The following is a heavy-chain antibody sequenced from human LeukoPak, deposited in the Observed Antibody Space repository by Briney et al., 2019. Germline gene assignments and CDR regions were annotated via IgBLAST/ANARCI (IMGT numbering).Heavy chain of an antibody. V-gene: IGHV3-30*02. CDR2: MSYEGSII. CDR3: ARGSLSAYSGSYRRHFDY. Sequence: GGSLRLSCTASGFPFSLYGMHWVRQATGKGLEWVAYMSYEGSIIKYAESVKGRFTISRDNSRNTLYLQMNSLRPEDTAVYYCARGSLSAYSGSYRRHFDYWGQGTLVTVSS. D-gene: IGHD1-26*01. J-gene: IGHJ4*02. CDR1: GFPFSLYG.